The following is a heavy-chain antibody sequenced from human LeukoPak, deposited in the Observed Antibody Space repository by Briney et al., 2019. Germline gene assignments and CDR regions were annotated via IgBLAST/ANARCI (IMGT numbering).Heavy chain of an antibody. CDR3: AKTEHGSGSSDY. J-gene: IGHJ4*02. CDR2: INGDASNT. CDR1: GLTFNSYW. V-gene: IGHV3-74*03. Sequence: PGGSLRLSCAASGLTFNSYWMHWVRQVAGKGLVWVARINGDASNTTYADSVKGRFTISRDNAKNSLYLQMNSLRAEDTAVYYCAKTEHGSGSSDYWGQGTLVTVSS. D-gene: IGHD3-10*01.